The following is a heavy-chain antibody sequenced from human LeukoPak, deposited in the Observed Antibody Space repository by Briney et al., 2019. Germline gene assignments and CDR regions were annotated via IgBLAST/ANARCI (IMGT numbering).Heavy chain of an antibody. J-gene: IGHJ3*02. V-gene: IGHV3-30*02. CDR1: GSTFSSYG. CDR3: AKDQQVYGSGGYAFDI. CDR2: IRYDGSNK. D-gene: IGHD3-10*01. Sequence: GGSLRLSCAASGSTFSSYGMHWVRQAPGKGLEWVAFIRYDGSNKYYADSVKGRFTISRDNSKNTLYLQMNSLRAEDTAVYYCAKDQQVYGSGGYAFDIWGQGTMVTVSS.